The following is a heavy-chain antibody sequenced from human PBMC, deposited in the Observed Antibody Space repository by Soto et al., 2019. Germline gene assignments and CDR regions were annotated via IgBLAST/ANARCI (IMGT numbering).Heavy chain of an antibody. CDR1: GFSLTTSGVG. D-gene: IGHD3-16*01. J-gene: IGHJ4*02. Sequence: QITLNESGPSVVKPAETLTLTCTFSGFSLTTSGVGVGWIRQSPGKAPEWLALIYWDDDKRYSASLKSMLTLTKDTPKNQALLRMASVAPADTATYDCAYGILRTVLGFVKTTAIYFDFWCQGTPVAGSS. V-gene: IGHV2-5*02. CDR2: IYWDDDK. CDR3: AYGILRTVLGFVKTTAIYFDF.